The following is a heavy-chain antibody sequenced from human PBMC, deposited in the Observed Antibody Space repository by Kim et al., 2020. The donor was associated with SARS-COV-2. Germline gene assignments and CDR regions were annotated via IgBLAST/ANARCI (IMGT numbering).Heavy chain of an antibody. CDR3: TKGERNNWYFFDY. D-gene: IGHD1-1*01. Sequence: GGSLRLSCAAPGFTFSSYAMSWVRQAPGKGPEWVSLVSGSGSSTYQADSVKGRFAISRDNSKKTLYLQMNSLRVADTALYYWTKGERNNWYFFDYWGQGTLVTVSS. J-gene: IGHJ4*02. V-gene: IGHV3-23*01. CDR1: GFTFSSYA. CDR2: VSGSGSST.